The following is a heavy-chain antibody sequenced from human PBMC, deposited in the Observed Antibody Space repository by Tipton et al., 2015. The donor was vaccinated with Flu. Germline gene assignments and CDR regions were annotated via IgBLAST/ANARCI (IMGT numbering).Heavy chain of an antibody. CDR2: IIPILGIA. J-gene: IGHJ4*02. Sequence: QLVQSGAEVKKPGSSVKVSCKASGGTFSNFGFSGVRQAPGQGLEWMGGIIPILGIAIYAQNFQGRVTITADESTSTAYMELSRLISEDTADYYCARPPMPYGGSSHGRYYFDYWGQGTLVTVSS. V-gene: IGHV1-69*01. CDR1: GGTFSNFG. CDR3: ARPPMPYGGSSHGRYYFDY. D-gene: IGHD5-12*01.